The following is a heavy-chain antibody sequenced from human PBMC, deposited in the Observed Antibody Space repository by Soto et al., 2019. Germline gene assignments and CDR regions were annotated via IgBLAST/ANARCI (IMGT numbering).Heavy chain of an antibody. CDR1: GFTFSSYS. D-gene: IGHD3-10*01. CDR3: ARDRSGYYGSGSYYHWFDP. V-gene: IGHV3-48*02. J-gene: IGHJ5*02. CDR2: ISTSSSTI. Sequence: EVQLVESGGGLVKPGGSLRLSCAASGFTFSSYSMNWVRQAPGKGLEWVSYISTSSSTIYYADSVKGRFTISRDNAKNSLYLQMNSLRDEDTAVYYCARDRSGYYGSGSYYHWFDPWGQGTLVTVSS.